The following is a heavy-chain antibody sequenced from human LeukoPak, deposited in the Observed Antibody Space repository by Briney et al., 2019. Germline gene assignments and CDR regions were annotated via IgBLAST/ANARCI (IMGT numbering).Heavy chain of an antibody. D-gene: IGHD5-18*01. CDR1: GYTFTSYY. J-gene: IGHJ4*02. CDR3: AKLKYSYGYDY. CDR2: INPSGGST. V-gene: IGHV1-46*01. Sequence: ASVKVSCKASGYTFTSYYMHWERQAPGQGLEWMGIINPSGGSTSYAQKFQSRVTMTRDTSTSTVYMELSSLRSEDTAVYYCAKLKYSYGYDYWGQGTLVTVSS.